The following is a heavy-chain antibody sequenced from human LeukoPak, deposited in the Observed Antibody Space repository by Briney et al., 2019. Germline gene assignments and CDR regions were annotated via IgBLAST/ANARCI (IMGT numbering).Heavy chain of an antibody. D-gene: IGHD3-22*01. CDR2: IIPILGIA. CDR3: ARGTYYYDGKPELSEENYGMDV. CDR1: GGTFSSYT. V-gene: IGHV1-69*02. J-gene: IGHJ6*02. Sequence: ASVKVSCKASGGTFSSYTISWVRQAPGQGVEWMGSIIPILGIANYAQKFQGRVTSTADKSTSTAYMEQSSLRSDDTAVYYCARGTYYYDGKPELSEENYGMDVWGQGTTVTVSS.